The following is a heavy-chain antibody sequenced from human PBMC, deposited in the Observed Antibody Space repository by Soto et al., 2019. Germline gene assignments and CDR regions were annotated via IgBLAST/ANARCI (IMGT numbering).Heavy chain of an antibody. CDR3: SRSIFYSDGSSYSPFDN. Sequence: QVQLQESGPGLVKPSETLSLTCTVSGGSVSSGNYYWSWIRQPPGKGLEWIGYFYYTGSTNYNPSLKSRVTISIDTSKNQFSLKVSSVTAADTAVYYCSRSIFYSDGSSYSPFDNWGQGILVTVSS. CDR1: GGSVSSGNYY. J-gene: IGHJ4*02. V-gene: IGHV4-61*01. D-gene: IGHD3-22*01. CDR2: FYYTGST.